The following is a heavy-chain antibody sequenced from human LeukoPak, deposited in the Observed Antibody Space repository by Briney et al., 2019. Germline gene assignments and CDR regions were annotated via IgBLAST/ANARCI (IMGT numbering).Heavy chain of an antibody. CDR1: GFTFSSYA. J-gene: IGHJ4*02. Sequence: GGSLRLSCAASGFTFSSYAMSWVRQAPGKGPEWVSAISGSGVTTYYADSVMGRFTISRGNSKNTLYLQMNSLRAEDTAIYYCAKAGPNTMDKEILNARLDYWGQGTLVTVSS. D-gene: IGHD3-10*01. CDR2: ISGSGVTT. V-gene: IGHV3-23*01. CDR3: AKAGPNTMDKEILNARLDY.